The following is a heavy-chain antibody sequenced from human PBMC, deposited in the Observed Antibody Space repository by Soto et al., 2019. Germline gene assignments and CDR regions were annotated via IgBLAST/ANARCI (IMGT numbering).Heavy chain of an antibody. D-gene: IGHD2-15*01. Sequence: QVQLQESGPGLVKPSQTLSLTCTVSGGSISSGGYYWSWIRQHPGKALEWIGHTYYSGRTYDNPSLRDRITISIDTSKNQLPLRLNSVTAAVTAVYYCARGLYCAGGSCQLHYWYFDLRGRGTLLTVSS. J-gene: IGHJ2*01. CDR3: ARGLYCAGGSCQLHYWYFDL. V-gene: IGHV4-31*03. CDR1: GGSISSGGYY. CDR2: TYYSGRT.